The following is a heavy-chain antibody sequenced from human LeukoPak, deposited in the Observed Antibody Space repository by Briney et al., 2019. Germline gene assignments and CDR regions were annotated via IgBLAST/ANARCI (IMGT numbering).Heavy chain of an antibody. J-gene: IGHJ4*02. CDR1: GFTFSSYS. V-gene: IGHV3-48*01. Sequence: GGSLILSCAASGFTFSSYSMNWVRQAPGKGLEWVSYISSSSSTIYYADSVKGRFTISRDNAKNSLYLQMNSLRADDTAVYYCARGPYSGYAAFDYWGQGTLVTVSS. D-gene: IGHD5-12*01. CDR2: ISSSSSTI. CDR3: ARGPYSGYAAFDY.